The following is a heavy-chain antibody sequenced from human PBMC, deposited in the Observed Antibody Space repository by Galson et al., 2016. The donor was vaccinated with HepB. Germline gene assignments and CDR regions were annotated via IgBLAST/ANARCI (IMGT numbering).Heavy chain of an antibody. V-gene: IGHV1-8*01. CDR2: MNPNSGDT. Sequence: SVKVSCKASGYTFTSYDINWVRQATGQGLEWMGWMNPNSGDTDFAQRFQGRIIMTRNTSINTAYMELRSLRVEDTAVYFCARPGAARKYHWFDPWGQGTLVTVSS. CDR3: ARPGAARKYHWFDP. D-gene: IGHD6-13*01. CDR1: GYTFTSYD. J-gene: IGHJ5*02.